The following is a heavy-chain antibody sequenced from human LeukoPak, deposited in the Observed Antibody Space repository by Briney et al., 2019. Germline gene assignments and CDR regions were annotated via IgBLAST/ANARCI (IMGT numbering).Heavy chain of an antibody. J-gene: IGHJ5*02. V-gene: IGHV3-23*01. CDR1: GFTFSSYA. CDR3: AASGSYSGDDP. CDR2: ISGSGGST. Sequence: GGSLRLSCAASGFTFSSYAMSWVRQAPGMGLEWVSAISGSGGSTYYADSVKGRFTISRDNSKNTLYLQMNSLRAEDTAVYYCAASGSYSGDDPWGEGTLVTVSS. D-gene: IGHD1-26*01.